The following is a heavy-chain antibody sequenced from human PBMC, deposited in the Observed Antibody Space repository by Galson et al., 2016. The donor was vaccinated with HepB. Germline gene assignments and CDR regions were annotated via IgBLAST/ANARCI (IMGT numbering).Heavy chain of an antibody. D-gene: IGHD2-2*01. J-gene: IGHJ5*02. CDR2: IWHDGSNQ. Sequence: SLRLSCAASGFTFSGHWMHWVRQAPGKGLEWVAVIWHDGSNQYYAESVKGRFTISRDNSKNTLFLQMNSLRAEDTAVYYCVRSLAHCLCTSCYVVETWGQGTLVTVSS. V-gene: IGHV3-33*08. CDR3: VRSLAHCLCTSCYVVET. CDR1: GFTFSGHW.